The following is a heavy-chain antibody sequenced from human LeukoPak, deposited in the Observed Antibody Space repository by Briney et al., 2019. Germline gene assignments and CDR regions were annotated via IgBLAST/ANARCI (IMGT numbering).Heavy chain of an antibody. CDR3: AKDLLRGIAARRLGY. Sequence: GGSLRLSCAASGFTFSSYAMSWVRQAPGKGLEWVSAISGSGGSTYYADSVKGRFTISRDNSKNTLYLQMNSLRAEDTAVYYCAKDLLRGIAARRLGYWGPGTLVTVSS. CDR2: ISGSGGST. J-gene: IGHJ4*02. CDR1: GFTFSSYA. D-gene: IGHD6-6*01. V-gene: IGHV3-23*01.